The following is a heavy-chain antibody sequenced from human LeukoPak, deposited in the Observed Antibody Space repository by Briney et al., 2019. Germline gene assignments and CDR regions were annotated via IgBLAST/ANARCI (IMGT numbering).Heavy chain of an antibody. CDR1: GFTFTNYE. CDR3: ARDYRSVADY. D-gene: IGHD2-15*01. Sequence: GGSLRLSCAASGFTFTNYEMNWVRQAPGKGLERVSYISSSGSTVYYADSVKGRFTISRDNAKNSLYLQMNSLRAEDTAVYYCARDYRSVADYWGQGTLVTVSS. V-gene: IGHV3-48*03. CDR2: ISSSGSTV. J-gene: IGHJ4*02.